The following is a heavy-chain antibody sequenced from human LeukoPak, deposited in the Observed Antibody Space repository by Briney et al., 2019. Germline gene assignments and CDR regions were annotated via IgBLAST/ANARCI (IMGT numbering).Heavy chain of an antibody. J-gene: IGHJ4*02. V-gene: IGHV1-18*01. Sequence: GASVKVSCNASGFTFATHGISWMRQAPGQGLEWLGWIRGSSGKTDYAQKLQDRVTMTADTSTTTAYMELRSLRSDDTAVYYCARGRVKRVPFTAVPGPLDYWGQGSLVTVSS. D-gene: IGHD6-19*01. CDR1: GFTFATHG. CDR3: ARGRVKRVPFTAVPGPLDY. CDR2: IRGSSGKT.